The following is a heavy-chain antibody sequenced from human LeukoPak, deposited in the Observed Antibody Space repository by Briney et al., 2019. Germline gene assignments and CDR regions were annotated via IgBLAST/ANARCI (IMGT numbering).Heavy chain of an antibody. J-gene: IGHJ4*02. V-gene: IGHV4-59*01. CDR1: GGSISSYY. Sequence: SETLSLTCTVSGGSISSYYWNWIRQPPGKGLEWIGYMYNSGGTNYNPSLRSRVTIPVDTSKNQFSLKLRSVIAADTAVYYCARGNGYFDYWGQGTLVTVSS. D-gene: IGHD1-1*01. CDR3: ARGNGYFDY. CDR2: MYNSGGT.